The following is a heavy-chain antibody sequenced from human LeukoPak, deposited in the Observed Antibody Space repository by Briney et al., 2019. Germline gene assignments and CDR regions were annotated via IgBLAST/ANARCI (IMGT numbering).Heavy chain of an antibody. Sequence: PGGSLRLSCAASGFTFSSYAMSWVRQAPGKGLEWVSAISGSGGSTYYADSVKGRFTISRDNSKNTLYLQMNNLGADDTAVYYCAKGHTYGMIWGQGTLVTVSS. J-gene: IGHJ4*02. CDR1: GFTFSSYA. CDR2: ISGSGGST. D-gene: IGHD2-8*01. V-gene: IGHV3-23*01. CDR3: AKGHTYGMI.